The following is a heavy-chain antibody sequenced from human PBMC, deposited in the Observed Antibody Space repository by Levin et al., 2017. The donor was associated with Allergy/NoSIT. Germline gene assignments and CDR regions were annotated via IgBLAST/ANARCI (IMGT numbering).Heavy chain of an antibody. V-gene: IGHV4-30-2*01. CDR1: GGSISSGGYS. Sequence: PSETLSLTCAVSGGSISSGGYSWSWIRQPPGKGLEWIGYIYHSGSTYYNPSLKSRVTISVDRSKNQFSLKLSSVTAADTAVYYCASSPVGSYYFDYWGQGTLVTVSS. J-gene: IGHJ4*02. CDR2: IYHSGST. D-gene: IGHD4-23*01. CDR3: ASSPVGSYYFDY.